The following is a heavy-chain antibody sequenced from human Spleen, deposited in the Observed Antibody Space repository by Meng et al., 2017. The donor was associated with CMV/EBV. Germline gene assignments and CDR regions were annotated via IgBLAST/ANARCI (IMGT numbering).Heavy chain of an antibody. V-gene: IGHV1-2*02. Sequence: ASVKVSCKASGYTFTGYYIHWVRQAPGQGLQWMGWISPNSGGTTHPQTFQGRVTMTRDTSISTAFMELSRLRSDDTAVYYCARGDYSDISGYYYDFNYWGQGTLVTVS. CDR3: ARGDYSDISGYYYDFNY. D-gene: IGHD3-22*01. J-gene: IGHJ4*02. CDR2: ISPNSGGT. CDR1: GYTFTGYY.